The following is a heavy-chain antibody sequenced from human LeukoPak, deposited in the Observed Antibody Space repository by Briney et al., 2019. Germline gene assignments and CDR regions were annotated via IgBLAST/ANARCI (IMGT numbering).Heavy chain of an antibody. Sequence: PSETLSLTCTVSGGSISSYYWSWIRQPPGKGLEWIGYIYYSGSTNYNPSLKSRVTISVDTSKNQFSLKLSSVTAADTAVYYRARGTSYGDYHTDAFDIWGQGTMVTVSS. CDR3: ARGTSYGDYHTDAFDI. D-gene: IGHD4-17*01. V-gene: IGHV4-59*01. J-gene: IGHJ3*02. CDR1: GGSISSYY. CDR2: IYYSGST.